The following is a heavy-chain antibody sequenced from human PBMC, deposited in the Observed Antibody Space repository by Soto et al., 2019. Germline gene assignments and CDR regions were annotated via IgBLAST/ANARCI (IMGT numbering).Heavy chain of an antibody. CDR3: ARTLPSSSSGGSCYSGNWFDP. CDR2: IDWDDDK. J-gene: IGHJ5*02. Sequence: SWIRQPPGKALEWLALIDWDDDKYYSTSLKTRLTISKDTSKNQVVLTMTNMDPVDTATYYCARTLPSSSSGGSCYSGNWFDPWGQGTLVTVSS. D-gene: IGHD2-15*01. V-gene: IGHV2-70*01.